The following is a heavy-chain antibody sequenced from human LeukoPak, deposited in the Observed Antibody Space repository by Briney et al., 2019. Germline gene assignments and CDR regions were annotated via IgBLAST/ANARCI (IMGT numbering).Heavy chain of an antibody. J-gene: IGHJ5*02. Sequence: ASVKVSCKASGYTFTSYGISWVRQAPGQGPEWMGWISAYNGNTNYAQKLQGRVTMTTDTSTSTAYMELRSLRSDDTAVYYCARSDSGWEGNWFDPWGQGTLVTVSS. D-gene: IGHD6-19*01. V-gene: IGHV1-18*01. CDR1: GYTFTSYG. CDR2: ISAYNGNT. CDR3: ARSDSGWEGNWFDP.